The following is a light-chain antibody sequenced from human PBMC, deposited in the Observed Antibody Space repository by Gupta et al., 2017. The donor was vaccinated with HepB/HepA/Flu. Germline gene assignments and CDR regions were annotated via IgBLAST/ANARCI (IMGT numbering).Light chain of an antibody. CDR2: GAS. CDR3: QQYGGSPPT. Sequence: DIVLTQSPGTLSLSPGERATLSCRASQSVSGSYLAWYQRKPGQAPRLLIYGASNRATGIPDRFSGSGSGTDFTLTISRLEPEDFAVYYCQQYGGSPPTFGPGTTVDFE. J-gene: IGKJ3*01. CDR1: QSVSGSY. V-gene: IGKV3-20*01.